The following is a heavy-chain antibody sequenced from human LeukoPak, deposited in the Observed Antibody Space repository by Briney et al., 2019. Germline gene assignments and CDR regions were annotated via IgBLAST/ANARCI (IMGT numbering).Heavy chain of an antibody. CDR1: GFTFGNYA. Sequence: GGSLRLSCAASGFTFGNYAMTWVRQAPGEGLEWVSSISGSGGSPIYADSVKGRFTISRDNSKSTLYLQMNSLRAEDTAIYYCAREKLSSGFFDYWGQGTLVTVSS. V-gene: IGHV3-23*01. D-gene: IGHD5-12*01. J-gene: IGHJ4*02. CDR2: ISGSGGSP. CDR3: AREKLSSGFFDY.